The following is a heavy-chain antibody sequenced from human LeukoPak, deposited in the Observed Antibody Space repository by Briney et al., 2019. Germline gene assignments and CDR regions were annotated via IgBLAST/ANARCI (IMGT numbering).Heavy chain of an antibody. CDR1: GCTFSIYA. V-gene: IGHV1-69*05. Sequence: SVKVSCKASGCTFSIYAISWVRQAPGPGLEWMGRIIPIFGTANYAQKFQGRVTITTDESTSTAYMELSSLRSEDTAVYYCARDQDIVVVVAATEGGFDYWGQGTLVTVSS. CDR2: IIPIFGTA. J-gene: IGHJ4*02. CDR3: ARDQDIVVVVAATEGGFDY. D-gene: IGHD2-15*01.